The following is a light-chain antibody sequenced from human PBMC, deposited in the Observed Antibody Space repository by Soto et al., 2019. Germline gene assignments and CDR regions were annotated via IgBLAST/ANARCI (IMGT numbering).Light chain of an antibody. J-gene: IGLJ2*01. CDR3: SSYAGINSVN. Sequence: QSALTQPPSASGSPGQSVTISCTGTSSDVGGYDYVSWYQQQSGKAPKLLIYEVTKRPSGVPDRFSGSKSGNTASLTVSGLQAEDEADYYCSSYAGINSVNFGPGTKLTVL. V-gene: IGLV2-8*01. CDR2: EVT. CDR1: SSDVGGYDY.